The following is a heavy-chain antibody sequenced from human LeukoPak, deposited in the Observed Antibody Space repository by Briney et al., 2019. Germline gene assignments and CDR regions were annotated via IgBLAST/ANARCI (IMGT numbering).Heavy chain of an antibody. V-gene: IGHV3-30*06. CDR3: AKEVRDYVTYYYMDV. CDR1: GFTFSYNG. J-gene: IGHJ6*03. D-gene: IGHD4-17*01. Sequence: GGSLRLSCVASGFTFSYNGMHWVRQAPGKGLEWLTVISYDGSNKYYADSVKGRFTISRDNSKNTLYLQIDSLRAEDTAVYYCAKEVRDYVTYYYMDVWGKGTAVTVSS. CDR2: ISYDGSNK.